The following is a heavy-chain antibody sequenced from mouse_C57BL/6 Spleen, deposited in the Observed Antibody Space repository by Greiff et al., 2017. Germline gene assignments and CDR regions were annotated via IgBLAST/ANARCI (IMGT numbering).Heavy chain of an antibody. J-gene: IGHJ3*01. Sequence: QVQLQQPGAELVKPGASVKLSCKASGYTFTSYWMHWVKQRPGRGLEWIGRIDPTSGGTTYTEKFKSKATLTVDKPSSTAYMQLSRLTTEDSEDYYCEREGIYYGNYGAWFAYWGQGTLVTVSA. CDR2: IDPTSGGT. V-gene: IGHV1-72*01. CDR3: EREGIYYGNYGAWFAY. CDR1: GYTFTSYW. D-gene: IGHD2-1*01.